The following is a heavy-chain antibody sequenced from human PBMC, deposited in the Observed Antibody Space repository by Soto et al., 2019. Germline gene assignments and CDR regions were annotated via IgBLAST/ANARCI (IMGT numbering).Heavy chain of an antibody. J-gene: IGHJ4*02. Sequence: GGSLRLSCAASGFTFSSYAMSWVRQAPGKGLEWVSTITVSGGSTYYADSVKGRFTISRDNSQNTLYLQMNGLRAEDTAVYYCTKGERGSSWSLFDYWGQGTLVTVSS. CDR1: GFTFSSYA. D-gene: IGHD6-13*01. V-gene: IGHV3-23*01. CDR3: TKGERGSSWSLFDY. CDR2: ITVSGGST.